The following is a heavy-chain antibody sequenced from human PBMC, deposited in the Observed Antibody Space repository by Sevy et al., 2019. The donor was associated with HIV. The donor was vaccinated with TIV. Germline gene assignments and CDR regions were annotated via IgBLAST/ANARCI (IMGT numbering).Heavy chain of an antibody. J-gene: IGHJ6*02. Sequence: GGSLRLSCAASGFTVTNNYISWVRRAPGKGLDWVALSYSDDSRYFADSVRGRFTISRDSLKNTLYLQMNSLRSEDTAVYYCARLHPHIAAARAMDVWGQGTTVTVSS. D-gene: IGHD6-13*01. CDR1: GFTVTNNY. CDR2: SYSDDSR. CDR3: ARLHPHIAAARAMDV. V-gene: IGHV3-53*01.